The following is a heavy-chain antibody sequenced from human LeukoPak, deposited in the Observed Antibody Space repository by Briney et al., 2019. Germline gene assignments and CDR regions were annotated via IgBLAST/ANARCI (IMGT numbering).Heavy chain of an antibody. CDR1: GGSINTYY. D-gene: IGHD3-16*02. J-gene: IGHJ4*02. Sequence: PSETLSLTCTVSGGSINTYYWSWIRQPPGKGLEFIGYIYYSGSTNYNPSLKSRVTISLDTSKNQFSLKLSSVTAADTAVYYCAREWGQIFRFGELSFLGGDYLGQGTLVTVSS. V-gene: IGHV4-59*12. CDR2: IYYSGST. CDR3: AREWGQIFRFGELSFLGGDY.